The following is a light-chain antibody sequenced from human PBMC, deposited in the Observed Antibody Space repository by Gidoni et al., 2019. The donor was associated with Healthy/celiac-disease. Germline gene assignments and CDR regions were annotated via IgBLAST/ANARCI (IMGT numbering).Light chain of an antibody. CDR2: GAS. CDR1: QSVSSN. Sequence: EIGMTHLPATLSVSPGERATPPCRASQSVSSNFAWYQQKPGQAPRLLIYGASTRATGIPARFSGSGSGTEFTLTISSLQSEDFAVYYCQQYNNWPFTFGGGTKVEIK. CDR3: QQYNNWPFT. V-gene: IGKV3-15*01. J-gene: IGKJ4*01.